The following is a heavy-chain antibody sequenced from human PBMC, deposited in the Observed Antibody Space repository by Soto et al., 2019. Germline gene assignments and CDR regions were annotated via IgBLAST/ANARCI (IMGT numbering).Heavy chain of an antibody. Sequence: QVQLVQSGAEVKKPGASVKVSCKASGYTFTSYGISWVRQAPGQGLEWMGWISAYNGNTNYAQKLQGRVTMTTDTSTSTADMELRSLRSDDTAVYYCASGNGDCSGGSCYSDYWGQGTLVTVAS. CDR1: GYTFTSYG. D-gene: IGHD2-15*01. V-gene: IGHV1-18*01. CDR2: ISAYNGNT. CDR3: ASGNGDCSGGSCYSDY. J-gene: IGHJ4*02.